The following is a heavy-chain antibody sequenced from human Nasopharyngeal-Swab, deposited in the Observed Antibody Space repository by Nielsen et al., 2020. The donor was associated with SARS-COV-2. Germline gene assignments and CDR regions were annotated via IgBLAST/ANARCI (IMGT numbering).Heavy chain of an antibody. CDR1: GYSFTSYW. Sequence: GESLKISCKGSGYSFTSYWNGWVRQMPGKGLEWMGIIYPGDSDTRYSPSFQGQVTISADKSIGTACLQWSSLKASDTAMYYCARLLVPAAIRPLYYFDYWGQGTLVTVSS. CDR2: IYPGDSDT. CDR3: ARLLVPAAIRPLYYFDY. V-gene: IGHV5-51*01. D-gene: IGHD2-2*02. J-gene: IGHJ4*02.